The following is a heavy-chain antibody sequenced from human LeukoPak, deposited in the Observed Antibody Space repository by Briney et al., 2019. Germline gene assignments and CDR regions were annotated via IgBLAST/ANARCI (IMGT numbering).Heavy chain of an antibody. Sequence: SETLSLTCTVSGGSISGYFWTWVRQPPGKGLEWIGYIYYSGSTNYNPSLKSRVTISVDTSKNQFSLKLSSVTAADTAVYYCARITGIVGAPFDYWGQGTLVTVSS. CDR1: GGSISGYF. V-gene: IGHV4-59*01. D-gene: IGHD1-26*01. J-gene: IGHJ4*02. CDR2: IYYSGST. CDR3: ARITGIVGAPFDY.